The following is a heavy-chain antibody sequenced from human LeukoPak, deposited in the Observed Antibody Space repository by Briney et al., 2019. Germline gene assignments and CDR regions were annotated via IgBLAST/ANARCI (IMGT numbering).Heavy chain of an antibody. CDR3: ARHFYDSSGYYYRGY. J-gene: IGHJ4*02. CDR1: GFTFSSYS. CDR2: ISSSSSYI. Sequence: GGSLRLSCAASGFTFSSYSMNWVRQAPGKGLEWVSSISSSSSYIYYADSVKGRFTISRDNAKNSLYLQMNSLRAEDTAVYYCARHFYDSSGYYYRGYWGQGALVTVSS. D-gene: IGHD3-22*01. V-gene: IGHV3-21*01.